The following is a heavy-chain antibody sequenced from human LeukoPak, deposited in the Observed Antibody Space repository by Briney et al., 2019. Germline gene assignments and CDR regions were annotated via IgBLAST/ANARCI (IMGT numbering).Heavy chain of an antibody. CDR2: IYPGDSDT. CDR1: EYSFSTYW. J-gene: IGHJ4*02. V-gene: IGHV5-51*01. CDR3: ARQVGDTLCFDY. Sequence: GESLKISCKGSEYSFSTYWIAGVRQMPGKGLEWMGIIYPGDSDTRYSPSFQGQVTISSDKSISTAYLQWSSLKAADTAMYYCARQVGDTLCFDYWGQGTLVTVSS. D-gene: IGHD1-26*01.